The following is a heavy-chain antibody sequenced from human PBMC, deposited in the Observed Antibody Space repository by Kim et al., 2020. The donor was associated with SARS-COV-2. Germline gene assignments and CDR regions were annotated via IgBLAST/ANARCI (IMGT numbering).Heavy chain of an antibody. V-gene: IGHV3-73*01. CDR2: IRGKARGFAT. CDR1: GFTFSVSA. J-gene: IGHJ3*02. D-gene: IGHD2-15*01. CDR3: TNGRDNAFDI. Sequence: GGSLRLSCAASGFTFSVSAMHWVRQASGQGLEWVGLIRGKARGFATEYAASVKGRFTISRDDSKNTAYLQINSVKTEDTAVYYCTNGRDNAFDIWGLGTMVTVSS.